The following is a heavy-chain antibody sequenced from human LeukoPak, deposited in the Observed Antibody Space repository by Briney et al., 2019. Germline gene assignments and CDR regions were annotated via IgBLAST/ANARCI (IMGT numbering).Heavy chain of an antibody. CDR1: GFTFSSYA. CDR2: ICSNDNNT. J-gene: IGHJ4*02. V-gene: IGHV3-23*01. Sequence: AGGSLRLSCAASGFTFSSYAMNWVRQAPGKGLEWVSAICSNDNNTYYANSVKGRFTISRDNSKNTLSLLLNSLRAEDTAVYYCAKGTSSSCYSAPNYWGQGTLVTVSS. D-gene: IGHD2-15*01. CDR3: AKGTSSSCYSAPNY.